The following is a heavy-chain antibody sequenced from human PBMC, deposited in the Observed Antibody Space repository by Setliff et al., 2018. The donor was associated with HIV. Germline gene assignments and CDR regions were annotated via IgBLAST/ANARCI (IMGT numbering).Heavy chain of an antibody. CDR3: ARDRGSYNFWSGLARGDNWFDP. Sequence: SETLSLTCTVSGASISTYYWSWIRQPPGKGLEWIGYIFYSGSSNCNPSLKSRVTMSVDTSKNQFSLNLTSVTAADTAVYYCARDRGSYNFWSGLARGDNWFDPWGQGTLVTVSS. CDR2: IFYSGSS. J-gene: IGHJ5*02. V-gene: IGHV4-59*01. D-gene: IGHD3-3*01. CDR1: GASISTYY.